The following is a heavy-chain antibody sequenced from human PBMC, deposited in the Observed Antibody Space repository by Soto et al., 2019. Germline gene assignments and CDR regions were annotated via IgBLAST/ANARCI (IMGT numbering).Heavy chain of an antibody. CDR1: GFTFSEYA. V-gene: IGHV3-9*01. D-gene: IGHD1-1*01. CDR3: TNAAPYPTGAEY. J-gene: IGHJ4*02. CDR2: ISSNSGSI. Sequence: PGGALRLSCVASGFTFSEYAMHWVRQAPGKALECVPGISSNSGSIGYAASVKGRFSVSRDDDEKSLYLQMDNLIPEDTALYYFTNAAPYPTGAEYWGQGTVV.